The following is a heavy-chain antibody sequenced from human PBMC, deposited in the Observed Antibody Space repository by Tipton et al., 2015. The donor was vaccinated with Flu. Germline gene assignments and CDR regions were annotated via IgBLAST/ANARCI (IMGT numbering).Heavy chain of an antibody. CDR2: IKQDGSET. CDR1: RFTFSTYW. D-gene: IGHD3-10*01. J-gene: IGHJ3*01. Sequence: SLRLSCAASRFTFSTYWMSWVRQAPGKGLEWVANIKQDGSETFYVDSVKGRFTISRDNSKNTLYLQMNSLRVDDTALYFCARERLQDYYASTGDGFDVWGQGTMVTVSS. V-gene: IGHV3-7*01. CDR3: ARERLQDYYASTGDGFDV.